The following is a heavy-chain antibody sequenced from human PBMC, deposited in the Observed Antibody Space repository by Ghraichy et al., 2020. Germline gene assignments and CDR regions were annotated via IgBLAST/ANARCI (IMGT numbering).Heavy chain of an antibody. CDR1: GGTFSSYA. J-gene: IGHJ3*02. CDR3: ARVLLRDGDGDDAFDI. CDR2: IIPIFGTA. Sequence: SVKVSCKASGGTFSSYAISWVRQAPGQGLEWMGGIIPIFGTANYAQKFQGRVTITADESTSTAYMELSSLRSEDTAVYYCARVLLRDGDGDDAFDIWGQGTMVTVSS. D-gene: IGHD5-24*01. V-gene: IGHV1-69*13.